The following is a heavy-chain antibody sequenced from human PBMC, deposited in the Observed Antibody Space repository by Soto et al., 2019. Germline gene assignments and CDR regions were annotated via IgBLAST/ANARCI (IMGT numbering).Heavy chain of an antibody. D-gene: IGHD3-22*01. CDR1: GGSISSGYYY. V-gene: IGHV4-30-4*01. Sequence: PXETLSLTCTVSGGSISSGYYYWSWIRQPPGKGLEWIGYIYYSGSTYYNPSLKSRVTISVDTSKNQFSLKLSSVTAADTAVYYCARAWRYYYDSSGYYPPLVWGQGTLVTVSS. J-gene: IGHJ4*02. CDR2: IYYSGST. CDR3: ARAWRYYYDSSGYYPPLV.